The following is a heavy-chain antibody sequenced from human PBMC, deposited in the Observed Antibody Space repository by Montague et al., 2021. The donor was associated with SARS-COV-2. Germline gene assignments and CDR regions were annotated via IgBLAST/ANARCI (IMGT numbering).Heavy chain of an antibody. J-gene: IGHJ3*02. CDR3: ATYYDILTGYYIDAFDI. Sequence: SETLSLTCTIPGGSISSSSYYWGWLRQPPVKGLEWIGSIYYSGSTYYNPSLKSRVTISVDTSKNQFSLKLSSVTAADTAVYYCATYYDILTGYYIDAFDIWGQGTMVTVSS. CDR2: IYYSGST. CDR1: GGSISSSSYY. D-gene: IGHD3-9*01. V-gene: IGHV4-39*01.